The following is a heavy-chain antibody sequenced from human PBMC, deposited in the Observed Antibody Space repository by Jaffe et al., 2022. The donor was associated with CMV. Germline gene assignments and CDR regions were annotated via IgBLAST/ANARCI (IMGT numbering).Heavy chain of an antibody. V-gene: IGHV5-51*01. CDR2: MYPGDSDT. J-gene: IGHJ3*02. CDR1: GYIFTYYW. D-gene: IGHD5-12*01. Sequence: EAQLVQSGAEVKKPGESLRISCKVSGYIFTYYWIGWVRQMPGKGLEWMGVMYPGDSDTRYSPSFQGLVTISADKSLSTAYLQWSSLKASDTAMYYCARQRGYSGYDGLGAFDIWGQGTMVTVSP. CDR3: ARQRGYSGYDGLGAFDI.